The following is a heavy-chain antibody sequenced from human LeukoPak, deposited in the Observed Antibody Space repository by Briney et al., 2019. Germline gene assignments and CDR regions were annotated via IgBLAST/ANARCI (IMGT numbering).Heavy chain of an antibody. CDR2: VYSGGRT. V-gene: IGHV3-66*01. D-gene: IGHD3-10*01. CDR3: ARAFQYGSGSYPYSL. J-gene: IGHJ4*02. Sequence: GGSLRLSCAASGFTVSNNDMTWVRQAPGKGLEWVSVVYSGGRTDYADSVKGRFTISRDNFKNTLHLQMNSLRAEDTAVYYCARAFQYGSGSYPYSLWGQGTLVTVSS. CDR1: GFTVSNND.